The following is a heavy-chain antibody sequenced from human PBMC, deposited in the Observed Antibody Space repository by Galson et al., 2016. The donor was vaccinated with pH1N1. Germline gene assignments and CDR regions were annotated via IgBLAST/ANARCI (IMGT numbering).Heavy chain of an antibody. J-gene: IGHJ2*01. D-gene: IGHD4-17*01. Sequence: SETLSLTCTISTGSISGYYWTWIRQPPGKGLEWIGYTYYGGSTNYNPSLKSRLTISIDTSKNQFSLKLSSLTAADPAVYYCARGDYGDSLYWYFDVWGGGTLVTVTS. CDR2: TYYGGST. V-gene: IGHV4-59*01. CDR1: TGSISGYY. CDR3: ARGDYGDSLYWYFDV.